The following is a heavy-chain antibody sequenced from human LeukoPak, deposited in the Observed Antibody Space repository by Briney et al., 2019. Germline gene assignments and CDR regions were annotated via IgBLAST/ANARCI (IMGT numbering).Heavy chain of an antibody. CDR1: GFTFSSYW. CDR2: IKQDGSEK. Sequence: GGSLRLSCAASGFTFSSYWMSWVRQAPGKGLEWVANIKQDGSEKYYVDSVKGRFTISRDNAKNSLYLQMNSLRAEDTAVYYCAKDQAYYDILTGYFAPFDYWGQGTLVTVSS. CDR3: AKDQAYYDILTGYFAPFDY. D-gene: IGHD3-9*01. J-gene: IGHJ4*02. V-gene: IGHV3-7*03.